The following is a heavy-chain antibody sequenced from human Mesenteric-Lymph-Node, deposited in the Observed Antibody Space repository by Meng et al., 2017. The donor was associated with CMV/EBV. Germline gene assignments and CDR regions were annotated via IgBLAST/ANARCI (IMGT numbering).Heavy chain of an antibody. CDR3: ARGPRPYSSSGLFDP. CDR2: IKQDGSEK. Sequence: GESLKISCAASSFTVSSTYMSWVRQAPGKGLEWVANIKQDGSEKYYVDSVKGRFTISRDNAKNSLYLQMNSLRAEDTAVYYCARGPRPYSSSGLFDPWGQGTLVTVSS. CDR1: SFTVSSTY. V-gene: IGHV3-7*01. D-gene: IGHD6-13*01. J-gene: IGHJ5*02.